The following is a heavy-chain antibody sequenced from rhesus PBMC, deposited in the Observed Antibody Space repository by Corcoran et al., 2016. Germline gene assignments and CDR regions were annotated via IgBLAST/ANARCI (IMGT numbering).Heavy chain of an antibody. CDR2: ISNGGGST. Sequence: EVQLVESGGGLVQPGGSLRLSCATSGFTFSSYGMSWVRQAPGKGLEWVSYISNGGGSTYYADSVKCLFTISRDNSKNTLSLQMNSLRAEDTAVYYCAKDKGYSGSWHAFDFWGQGLRVTVSS. V-gene: IGHV3S5*01. CDR1: GFTFSSYG. CDR3: AKDKGYSGSWHAFDF. J-gene: IGHJ3*01. D-gene: IGHD6-25*01.